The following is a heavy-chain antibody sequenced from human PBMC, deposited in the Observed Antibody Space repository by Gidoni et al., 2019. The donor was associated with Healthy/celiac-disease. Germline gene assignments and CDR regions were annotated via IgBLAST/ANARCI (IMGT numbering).Heavy chain of an antibody. Sequence: EVQLVESGGGLVQPGRSLRLSCAASGFTFDDYAMHWVRQAPGKGLEWVSGISWNSGSIGYADSVKGRLTISRDNAKNSLYLQMNSLRAEDTALYYCAKVASYNWNYGILDYWGQGTLVTVSS. CDR2: ISWNSGSI. J-gene: IGHJ4*02. V-gene: IGHV3-9*01. CDR3: AKVASYNWNYGILDY. CDR1: GFTFDDYA. D-gene: IGHD1-7*01.